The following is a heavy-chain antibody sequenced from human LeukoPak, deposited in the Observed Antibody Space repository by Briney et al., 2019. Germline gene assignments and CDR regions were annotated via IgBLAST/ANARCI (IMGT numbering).Heavy chain of an antibody. D-gene: IGHD3-9*01. J-gene: IGHJ4*02. CDR2: INHSGST. Sequence: SETLSLTCTVSGGSISSYYWNWIRQPPGKGLEWIGEINHSGSTNYNPSLKSRVTISVDTSKNQFSLKLSSVTAADTAVYYCARRVVGYFDWLPRYYFDYWGQGTLVTVSS. CDR1: GGSISSYY. V-gene: IGHV4-34*01. CDR3: ARRVVGYFDWLPRYYFDY.